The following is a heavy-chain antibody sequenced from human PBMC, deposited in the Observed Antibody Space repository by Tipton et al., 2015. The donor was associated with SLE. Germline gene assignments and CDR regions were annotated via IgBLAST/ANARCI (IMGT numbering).Heavy chain of an antibody. J-gene: IGHJ3*02. CDR1: GFTFDGHA. CDR3: ATLGAFDI. CDR2: IKQDGSEK. V-gene: IGHV3-7*01. Sequence: SLRLSCAASGFTFDGHAMHWVRQAPGKGLEWVGSIKQDGSEKYYMDSMRGRFTISRDNPKNSVYLQMHSLRVEDTAVYYCATLGAFDIWGQGTLVTVSS.